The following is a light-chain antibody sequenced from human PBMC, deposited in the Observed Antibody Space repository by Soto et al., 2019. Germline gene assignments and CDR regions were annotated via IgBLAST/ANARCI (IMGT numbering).Light chain of an antibody. CDR2: DVS. Sequence: QSVLTQPASVSGSPGQSITISCTGTRSDVGGYNYVSWYQQHPGKAPKLMIYDVSNRPSGFSNRFSGSKSGNTASLTISGLQAEDEADCYCSSYTSSSTVVFGGGTQLTVL. V-gene: IGLV2-14*01. CDR3: SSYTSSSTVV. CDR1: RSDVGGYNY. J-gene: IGLJ2*01.